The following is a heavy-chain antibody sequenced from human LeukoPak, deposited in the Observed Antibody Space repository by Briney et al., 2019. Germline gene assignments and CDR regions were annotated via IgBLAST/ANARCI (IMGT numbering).Heavy chain of an antibody. CDR3: AKDRFSYYGPGSFFDY. Sequence: GGSLRLSCAASGFTFDDYAMHWVRQAPGKGLEWVSGISWNSGSIGYADSVKGRFTISRDNAKNSLYLQMNSLRAEDMALYYCAKDRFSYYGPGSFFDYWGQGTLVTVSS. J-gene: IGHJ4*02. CDR2: ISWNSGSI. D-gene: IGHD3-10*01. V-gene: IGHV3-9*03. CDR1: GFTFDDYA.